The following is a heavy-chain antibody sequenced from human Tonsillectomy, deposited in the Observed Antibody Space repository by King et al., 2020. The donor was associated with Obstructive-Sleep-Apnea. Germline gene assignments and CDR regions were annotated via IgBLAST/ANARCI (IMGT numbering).Heavy chain of an antibody. D-gene: IGHD5-24*01. CDR3: ARGGDGYNYFDY. CDR2: INYSGGT. J-gene: IGHJ4*02. CDR1: GGSIRSYY. V-gene: IGHV4-59*01. Sequence: VQLQESGPGLVKPSETLSLTCTVSGGSIRSYYWSWIRQAPGKGLDWIAYINYSGGTNYNSSLKSRVTISADMSKNQFSLKMSSVTAADTAVYYCARGGDGYNYFDYWGQGTLVTVSS.